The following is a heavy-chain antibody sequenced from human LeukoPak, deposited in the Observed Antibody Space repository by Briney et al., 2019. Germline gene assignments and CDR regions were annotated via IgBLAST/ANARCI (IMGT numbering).Heavy chain of an antibody. CDR3: AKDYDSSGWAAFDI. J-gene: IGHJ3*02. CDR1: GFTFNSFG. D-gene: IGHD3-22*01. Sequence: GGSLRLSCAASGFTFNSFGMHWVRQAPGKGLEWVAVISYDGSNKYFADSVKGRFTISRDNSKNTLYLQMNSLRAEDTAVYYCAKDYDSSGWAAFDIWGQGTMVAVSS. CDR2: ISYDGSNK. V-gene: IGHV3-30*18.